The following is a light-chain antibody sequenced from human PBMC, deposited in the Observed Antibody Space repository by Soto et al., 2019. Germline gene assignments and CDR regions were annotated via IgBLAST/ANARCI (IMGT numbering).Light chain of an antibody. Sequence: GLTKAPDTLSLSPGERATLSCRASQTVRNNYLAWHQQKPGQAPRLLIYDASSRATGIPDRFSGGGSGTDFTLTISRLEPEDFAVYYCQQFSSYPLTFGGGTKVDIK. V-gene: IGKV3-20*01. CDR3: QQFSSYPLT. J-gene: IGKJ4*01. CDR1: QTVRNNY. CDR2: DAS.